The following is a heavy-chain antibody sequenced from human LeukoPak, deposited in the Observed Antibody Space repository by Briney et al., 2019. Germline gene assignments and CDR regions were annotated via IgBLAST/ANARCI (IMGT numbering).Heavy chain of an antibody. CDR1: GFTLSRYW. CDR2: ISSRSSYI. V-gene: IGHV3-21*01. Sequence: GGSLRLSCAASGFTLSRYWMHWVRQAPGKGLEWVSSISSRSSYIFYADSVKGRFTISRDNAKKSLYLQMNSLRAEDTAVYYCASGVNYFDYWGQGTLVTVSS. CDR3: ASGVNYFDY. D-gene: IGHD3-3*01. J-gene: IGHJ4*02.